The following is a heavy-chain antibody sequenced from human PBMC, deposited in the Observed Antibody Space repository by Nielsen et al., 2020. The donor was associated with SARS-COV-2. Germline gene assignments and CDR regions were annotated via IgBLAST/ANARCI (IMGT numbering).Heavy chain of an antibody. D-gene: IGHD3-22*01. CDR3: ARLGDYYDSSGYFDYYYGMDV. CDR1: GYSFTNYW. CDR2: IYPGDSET. J-gene: IGHJ6*02. Sequence: KVSYKGSGYSFTNYWIGWVRRMPGKGLEWMGIIYPGDSETRYSPSFQGQVTISADKSISTAYLQWSSLKASDTAMYYCARLGDYYDSSGYFDYYYGMDVWGQGTTVTVSS. V-gene: IGHV5-51*01.